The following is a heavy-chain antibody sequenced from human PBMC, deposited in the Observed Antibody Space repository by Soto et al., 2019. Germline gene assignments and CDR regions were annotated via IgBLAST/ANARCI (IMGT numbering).Heavy chain of an antibody. CDR1: GYTFSPFW. CDR2: INSDGSTI. CDR3: VRDRGYPDSFDV. Sequence: EVQLVESGGGLVQPGESLRLSCAASGYTFSPFWMHWVRQAPGKGLVWVSHINSDGSTIVYADSVKGRFTISRDNAKNTLYLHMNSLTAEDTAVYYCVRDRGYPDSFDVWGRGTMVTVSS. V-gene: IGHV3-74*01. D-gene: IGHD3-10*01. J-gene: IGHJ3*01.